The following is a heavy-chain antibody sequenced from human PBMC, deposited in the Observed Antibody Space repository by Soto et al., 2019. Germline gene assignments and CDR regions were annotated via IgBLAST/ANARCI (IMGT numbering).Heavy chain of an antibody. CDR1: GGSISSGDYY. CDR2: IYYSGST. D-gene: IGHD5-12*01. CDR3: AREGAVPSGYGYYYYGMDV. J-gene: IGHJ6*02. Sequence: PSETLSLTCTVSGGSISSGDYYWSWIRQPPGKGLEWIGYIYYSGSTYYNPSLKSRVTISVDTSKNQFSLKLSSVTAADTAVYHCAREGAVPSGYGYYYYGMDVWGQATTVTVSS. V-gene: IGHV4-30-4*01.